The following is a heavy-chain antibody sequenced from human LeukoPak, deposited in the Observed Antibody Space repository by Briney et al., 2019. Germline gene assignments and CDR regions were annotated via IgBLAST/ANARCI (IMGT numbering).Heavy chain of an antibody. CDR2: ISYDGSNK. CDR3: ARDGGYSGSWDFDY. D-gene: IGHD1-26*01. V-gene: IGHV3-30*04. Sequence: GGSLRLSCAASGFTFSSYAMHWVRQAPGKGLEWVAVISYDGSNKYYADSVKGRFTTSRDNSKNTLYLQMNSLRAEDTAVYYCARDGGYSGSWDFDYWGQGTLVTVSS. CDR1: GFTFSSYA. J-gene: IGHJ4*02.